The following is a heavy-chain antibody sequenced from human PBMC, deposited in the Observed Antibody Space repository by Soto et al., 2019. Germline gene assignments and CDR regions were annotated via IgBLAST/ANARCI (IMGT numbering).Heavy chain of an antibody. CDR3: AKYHSSRSMSYDT. Sequence: GGSLRLSCTVSGFAVNSEYMTWVRQFPGKGLEWVSVIYSGGSTYYSDSVKGRFTISRDNSKNTLYLQMNSLRVEDTALYYCAKYHSSRSMSYDTWGQGTLVTSPQ. CDR2: IYSGGST. J-gene: IGHJ5*02. V-gene: IGHV3-66*01. CDR1: GFAVNSEY. D-gene: IGHD3-22*01.